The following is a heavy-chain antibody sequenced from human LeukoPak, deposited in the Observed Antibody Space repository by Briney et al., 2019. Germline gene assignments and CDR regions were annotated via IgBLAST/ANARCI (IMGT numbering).Heavy chain of an antibody. D-gene: IGHD2-21*02. CDR2: ISYNSDTI. Sequence: PGRSLRLSYAASGFTFDDYAMHWVLQAPGKGLEWVSGISYNSDTIAYADSVKGRFTISRDNAKNSLYLQMNSLRAEDTALYYCAKDYCGGDCYSGWYFDLWGRGTLVTVSS. V-gene: IGHV3-9*01. CDR3: AKDYCGGDCYSGWYFDL. J-gene: IGHJ2*01. CDR1: GFTFDDYA.